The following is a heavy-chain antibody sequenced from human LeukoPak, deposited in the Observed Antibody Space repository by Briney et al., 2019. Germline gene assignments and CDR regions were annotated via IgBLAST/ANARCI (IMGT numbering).Heavy chain of an antibody. V-gene: IGHV3-13*01. CDR3: ARDRGAGAFDI. Sequence: GGSLRLSCAASGFTFSSYDMHWVRQATGKGLEWVSAIGTAGDTYYPGSVKGRFTISRENAKNSLYLQMNSLRAGDTAVYYCARDRGAGAFDIWGQGTMVTASS. D-gene: IGHD4/OR15-4a*01. CDR1: GFTFSSYD. CDR2: IGTAGDT. J-gene: IGHJ3*02.